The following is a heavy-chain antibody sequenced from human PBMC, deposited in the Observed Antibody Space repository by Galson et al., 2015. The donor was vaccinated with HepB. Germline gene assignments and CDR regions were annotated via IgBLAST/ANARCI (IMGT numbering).Heavy chain of an antibody. CDR2: ISSSNSYI. Sequence: SLRLSCAASGFSSNSYTLNWVRQAPGKGLEWVSSISSSNSYIYYADSVKGRFTISRDNAKKALYLQMSGLRVEDTAVYYCAREGYSGGWYWDGQCYYHGMDVWGHGTTVTVSS. CDR3: AREGYSGGWYWDGQCYYHGMDV. D-gene: IGHD6-19*01. V-gene: IGHV3-21*01. CDR1: GFSSNSYT. J-gene: IGHJ6*02.